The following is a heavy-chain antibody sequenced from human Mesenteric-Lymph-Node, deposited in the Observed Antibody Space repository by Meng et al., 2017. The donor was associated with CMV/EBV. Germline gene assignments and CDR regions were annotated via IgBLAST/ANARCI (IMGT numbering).Heavy chain of an antibody. CDR1: GGSISTYY. J-gene: IGHJ6*02. V-gene: IGHV4-59*01. CDR2: IDYSGYT. D-gene: IGHD1-26*01. CDR3: ARGGYGMGGMDV. Sequence: SETLSLTCIVSGGSISTYYWSWIRQSPEKGLEWIGYIDYSGYTNYNPSLKSRVTISADTSKNQFSLNLSSVTAADTAVYYCARGGYGMGGMDVWGQGTTVTVSS.